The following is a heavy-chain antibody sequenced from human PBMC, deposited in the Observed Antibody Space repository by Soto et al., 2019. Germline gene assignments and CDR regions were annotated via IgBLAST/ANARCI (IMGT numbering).Heavy chain of an antibody. CDR1: GFTFSSYG. V-gene: IGHV3-30*18. J-gene: IGHJ6*02. Sequence: PGGSLRLSCAASGFTFSSYGMHWVRQAPGKGLEWVAVISYDGSNKYYADSVKGRFTISRDNSKNTLYLQMNSLRAEDTAVYYCAKDLDTAMVTGYYYGMDVWGQGTTVTVSS. CDR3: AKDLDTAMVTGYYYGMDV. D-gene: IGHD5-18*01. CDR2: ISYDGSNK.